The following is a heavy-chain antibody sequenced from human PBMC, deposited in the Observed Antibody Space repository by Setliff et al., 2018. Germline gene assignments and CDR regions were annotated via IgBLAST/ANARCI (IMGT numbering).Heavy chain of an antibody. CDR2: ISGSGNTI. V-gene: IGHV3-11*04. J-gene: IGHJ4*02. CDR3: AKSNLERSDY. CDR1: GFIFSDYH. Sequence: GGSLRLSCVPSGFIFSDYHMSWIRQAPGKGLDWVAYISGSGNTIYYADSVKGRFTISRDKHLLYLQMNSLRAEDTAVYYCAKSNLERSDYWGQGTLVTVSS. D-gene: IGHD1-1*01.